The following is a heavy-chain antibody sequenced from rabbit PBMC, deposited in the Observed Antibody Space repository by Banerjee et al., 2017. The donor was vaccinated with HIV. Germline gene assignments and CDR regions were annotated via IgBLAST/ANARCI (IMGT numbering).Heavy chain of an antibody. CDR1: GFSFNNKYV. D-gene: IGHD4-1*01. Sequence: QEQLEESGGDLVKPEGSLTLTCTASGFSFNNKYVMCWVRQAPGKGLEWIGCINTSSGDPVYASWAKGRFTISQTPSTTVPLQMTSLTAAYAATYFCARDLAGVIGLNFNLWGPGTLVTVS. V-gene: IGHV1S45*01. J-gene: IGHJ4*01. CDR2: INTSSGDP. CDR3: ARDLAGVIGLNFNL.